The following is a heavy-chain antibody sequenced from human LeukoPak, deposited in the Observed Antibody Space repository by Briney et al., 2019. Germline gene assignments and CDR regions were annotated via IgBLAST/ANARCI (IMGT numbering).Heavy chain of an antibody. Sequence: GASVKVSCKASGYTFTSYDINWVRQATGQGLEWMGIIYPGDSDTRYSPSFQGQVTISADKSISIAYLQWSSLKASDTAMYYCARRASLAYCTNGVCPYFDYWGQGTLVTVSS. CDR3: ARRASLAYCTNGVCPYFDY. V-gene: IGHV5-51*01. D-gene: IGHD2-8*01. CDR1: GYTFTSYD. CDR2: IYPGDSDT. J-gene: IGHJ4*02.